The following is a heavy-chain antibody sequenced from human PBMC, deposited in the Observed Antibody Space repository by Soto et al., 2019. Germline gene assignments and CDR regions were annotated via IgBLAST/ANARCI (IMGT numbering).Heavy chain of an antibody. CDR1: GFPFSNFW. D-gene: IGHD5-18*01. CDR2: IKPDGSER. J-gene: IGHJ4*02. CDR3: ARDQPGYSYGYGLGY. Sequence: PGGSLRLSCAASGFPFSNFWMSWVRQAPGKGLEWVANIKPDGSERYYVNSVKGRFTISRDNAKNSLYLQMNSLRAEDTAVYYCARDQPGYSYGYGLGYWGQGTLVTVSS. V-gene: IGHV3-7*01.